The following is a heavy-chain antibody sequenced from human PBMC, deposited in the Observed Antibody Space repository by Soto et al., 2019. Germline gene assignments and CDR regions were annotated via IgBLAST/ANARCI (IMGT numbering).Heavy chain of an antibody. D-gene: IGHD6-6*01. V-gene: IGHV4-4*07. CDR3: ARSPTTSSIGTFDI. CDR2: IYLSGTT. Sequence: LSLTCTVSGGSISSFYWNWIRQSAGKGLEWIGRIYLSGTTTYNPSLQSRVTMSVDTSKNQFSLKLSSLTAADTAVYYCARSPTTSSIGTFDIWGQGTMVTVSS. J-gene: IGHJ3*02. CDR1: GGSISSFY.